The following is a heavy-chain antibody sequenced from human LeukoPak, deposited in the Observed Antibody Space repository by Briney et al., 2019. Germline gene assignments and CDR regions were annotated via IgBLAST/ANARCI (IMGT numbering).Heavy chain of an antibody. V-gene: IGHV4-30-4*01. CDR3: AREPRPYCSSTSCYRAGFAELSTGYFNY. CDR2: IYYSGST. Sequence: SQTLSLTCTVSGGSISSGDYYWSWIRQPPGKGLEWIGYIYYSGSTYYNPSLKSRVTISVDTSKSQFSLKLSSVTAADSAVYYWAREPRPYCSSTSCYRAGFAELSTGYFNYGGQGPLVTVS. CDR1: GGSISSGDYY. D-gene: IGHD2-2*01. J-gene: IGHJ4*02.